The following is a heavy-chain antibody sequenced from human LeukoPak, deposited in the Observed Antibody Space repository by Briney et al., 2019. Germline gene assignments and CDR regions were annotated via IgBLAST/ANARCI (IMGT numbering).Heavy chain of an antibody. CDR2: ISGSGGST. V-gene: IGHV3-23*01. J-gene: IGHJ6*02. CDR1: GFTFSSYA. CDR3: AKVVPAATPGRGLDYSYYGMDV. D-gene: IGHD2-2*01. Sequence: GASLRLSRAASGFTFSSYAMSWVRQAPGKGLEWVSAISGSGGSTYYADSVKGRFTISRDNSKNTLYLQMNSLRAEDTAVYYCAKVVPAATPGRGLDYSYYGMDVWGQGTTVTVSS.